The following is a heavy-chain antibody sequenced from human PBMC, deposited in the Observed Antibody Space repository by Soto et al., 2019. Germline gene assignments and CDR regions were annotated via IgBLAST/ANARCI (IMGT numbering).Heavy chain of an antibody. D-gene: IGHD6-13*01. CDR1: GGTFSSYT. Sequence: GASVKVSCKASGGTFSSYTISWVRQAPGQGLEWMGRIIPILGIANYAQKFQGRVTITADKSTSTAYMELSSLRSEDTAVYYCAIGIAAAATVDAFDIWGQGTMVTVSS. V-gene: IGHV1-69*02. CDR2: IIPILGIA. J-gene: IGHJ3*02. CDR3: AIGIAAAATVDAFDI.